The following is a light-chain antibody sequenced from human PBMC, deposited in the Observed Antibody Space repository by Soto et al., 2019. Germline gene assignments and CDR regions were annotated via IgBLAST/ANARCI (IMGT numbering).Light chain of an antibody. CDR3: CSYTTSTTYV. J-gene: IGLJ1*01. CDR2: DVR. V-gene: IGLV2-14*01. CDR1: ASDVGGYNS. Sequence: QSALTQPASVSGSPGQSITISCTGTASDVGGYNSVSWYQHHPGTAPKLLIYDVRYRPSGVSDRFSGSQSANTASPTISGLQTDDEAEYYCCSYTTSTTYVFGTGTKVTVL.